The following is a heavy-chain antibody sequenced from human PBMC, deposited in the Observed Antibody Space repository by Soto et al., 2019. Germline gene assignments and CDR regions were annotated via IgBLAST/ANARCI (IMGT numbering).Heavy chain of an antibody. Sequence: PGGSLRLSCAASGFTFSNAWMSWVRQAPGKGLEWVGRIKSKTDGGTTDYAAPVKGRFTISRDDSKNTLYLQMNSLKTEDTAVYYCVSQEYSSSWYYPDAFDIWGQGTMVTVSS. CDR1: GFTFSNAW. V-gene: IGHV3-15*01. CDR3: VSQEYSSSWYYPDAFDI. J-gene: IGHJ3*02. D-gene: IGHD6-13*01. CDR2: IKSKTDGGTT.